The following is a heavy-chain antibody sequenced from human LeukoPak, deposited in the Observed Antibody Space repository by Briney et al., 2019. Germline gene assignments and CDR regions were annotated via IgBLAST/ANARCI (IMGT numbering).Heavy chain of an antibody. CDR3: AREGGRVPAATPLFDP. D-gene: IGHD2-2*01. Sequence: ASVKVSCKASGGTFSSYGISWVRQAPGQGLEWMGWISAYNSNTNYAQKLQGRVTMTTDTSTSTAYMELRSLRSDDTAVYYCAREGGRVPAATPLFDPWGQGTLVTVSS. CDR1: GGTFSSYG. CDR2: ISAYNSNT. V-gene: IGHV1-18*01. J-gene: IGHJ5*02.